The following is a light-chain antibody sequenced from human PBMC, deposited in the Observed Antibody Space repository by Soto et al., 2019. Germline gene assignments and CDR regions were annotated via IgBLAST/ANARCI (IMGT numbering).Light chain of an antibody. CDR2: DND. CDR3: ATWDRSLSVGV. V-gene: IGLV1-51*01. J-gene: IGLJ2*01. CDR1: SPNNGNNY. Sequence: LTQPPSVSAAPGQKVPISCSRSSPNNGNNYVFWYQQLPGTAPKLLIYDNDKRPSGIPDRFSGSKSGTSATLGITGLQTGDGADYYCATWDRSLSVGVFGGGTKVTVL.